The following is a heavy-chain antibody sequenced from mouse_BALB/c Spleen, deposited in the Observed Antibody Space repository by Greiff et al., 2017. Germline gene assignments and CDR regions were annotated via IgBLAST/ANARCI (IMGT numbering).Heavy chain of an antibody. CDR2: ISNGGGST. Sequence: EVQLKQSGGGLVQPGGSLKLSCAASGFTFSSYTMSWVRQTPEKRLEWVAYISNGGGSTYYPDTVKGRFTISRDNAKNTLYLQMSSLKSEDTAMYYCARQTGTFAMDYWGQGTSVTVSS. CDR1: GFTFSSYT. V-gene: IGHV5-12-2*01. D-gene: IGHD4-1*01. CDR3: ARQTGTFAMDY. J-gene: IGHJ4*01.